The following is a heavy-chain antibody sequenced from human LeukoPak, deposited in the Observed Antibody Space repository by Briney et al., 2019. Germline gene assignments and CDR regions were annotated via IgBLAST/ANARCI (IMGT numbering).Heavy chain of an antibody. Sequence: SDTLSLTCTVSGGSISSSSYYWGWIRQPPGKGLEWIGSIYYSGSTYYNPSLKSRVTISVDTSKNQFSLKLSSVTAADTAVYYCARGRITYYDFWSGAFDIWGQGTMVTVSS. J-gene: IGHJ3*02. V-gene: IGHV4-39*01. D-gene: IGHD3-3*01. CDR3: ARGRITYYDFWSGAFDI. CDR2: IYYSGST. CDR1: GGSISSSSYY.